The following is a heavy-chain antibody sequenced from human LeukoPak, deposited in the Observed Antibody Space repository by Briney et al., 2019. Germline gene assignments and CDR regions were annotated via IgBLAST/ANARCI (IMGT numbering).Heavy chain of an antibody. CDR2: ISSSSSTI. V-gene: IGHV3-48*01. CDR1: GFTFSSHS. CDR3: ARGAYYYED. Sequence: GRSLRLSCAASGFTFSSHSMNWVRQNPGKGLEWVSYISSSSSTIYYADSVKGRFTISRDNAKNSLYLQMNSLRAEDTAVYYCARGAYYYEDWGQGTLVTVSS. J-gene: IGHJ4*02. D-gene: IGHD3-22*01.